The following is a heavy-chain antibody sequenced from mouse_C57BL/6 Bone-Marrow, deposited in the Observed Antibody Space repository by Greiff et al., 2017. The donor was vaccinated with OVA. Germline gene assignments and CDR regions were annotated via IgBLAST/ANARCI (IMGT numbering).Heavy chain of an antibody. CDR2: IDPSDSYT. D-gene: IGHD2-1*01. V-gene: IGHV1-50*01. CDR3: ARGRDYGNCLLYWDFDV. J-gene: IGHJ1*03. CDR1: GYTFTSYW. Sequence: VQLQQPGAELVKPGASVKLSCKASGYTFTSYWMQWVKQRPGQGLEWIGEIDPSDSYTNYNQKFKGKATLTVDPSSSTAYMQLSSLTSEDSAVYYCARGRDYGNCLLYWDFDVWGTGTTVTVSS.